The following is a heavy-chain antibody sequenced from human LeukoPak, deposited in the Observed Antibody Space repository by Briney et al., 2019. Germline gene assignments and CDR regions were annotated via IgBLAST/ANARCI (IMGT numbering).Heavy chain of an antibody. CDR3: AGLSQQLGDFDY. CDR2: IYHSGST. D-gene: IGHD6-13*01. Sequence: SETLSLTCAVSGYSISSGYYWGWIRQPPGKGLEWIGSIYHSGSTYYNPSLKSRVTISVDTSKNQFSLKLSSVTAADTAVYYCAGLSQQLGDFDYWGQGTLVTVSS. CDR1: GYSISSGYY. V-gene: IGHV4-38-2*01. J-gene: IGHJ4*02.